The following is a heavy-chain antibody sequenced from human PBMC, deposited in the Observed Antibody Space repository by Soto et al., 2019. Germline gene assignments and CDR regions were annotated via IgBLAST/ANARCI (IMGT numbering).Heavy chain of an antibody. CDR3: ARLGTLYGDYDYYYGMDV. D-gene: IGHD4-17*01. V-gene: IGHV4-39*01. Sequence: SETLSLTCTVSGGSISSGGYYWSWIRQHPGTGLEWIGSISYSGSTNYNPSLKSRVTISVDTSKNQFSLKLSSVTAADTAVYYCARLGTLYGDYDYYYGMDVWGQGTTVTVSS. J-gene: IGHJ6*02. CDR1: GGSISSGGYY. CDR2: ISYSGST.